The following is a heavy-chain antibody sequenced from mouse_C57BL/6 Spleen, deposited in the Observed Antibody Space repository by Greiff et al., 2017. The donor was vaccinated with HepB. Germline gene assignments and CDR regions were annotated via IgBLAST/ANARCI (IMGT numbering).Heavy chain of an antibody. J-gene: IGHJ3*01. Sequence: QVQLKQPGAELVRPGSSVKLSCKASGYTFTSYWMDWVKQRPGQGLEWIGNIYPSDSETHYNQKFKDKATLTVDKSSSTAYMQLSSLTSEDSAVYYCARSGWDVAYWGQGTLVTVSA. CDR3: ARSGWDVAY. V-gene: IGHV1-61*01. D-gene: IGHD3-1*01. CDR1: GYTFTSYW. CDR2: IYPSDSET.